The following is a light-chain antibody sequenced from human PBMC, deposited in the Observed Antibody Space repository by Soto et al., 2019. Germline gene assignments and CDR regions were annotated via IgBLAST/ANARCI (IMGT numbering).Light chain of an antibody. CDR2: GAS. CDR3: QQYNTWPPIT. V-gene: IGKV3-15*01. CDR1: QSISSY. Sequence: EIVLTQSPATVSLSPGERATLPCRASQSISSYLAWYKQRPGQAPRLLIYGASTRATGIPARFSGSGSGTEFTLTISSLQSEDFAVYYCQQYNTWPPITFGQGTRLEIK. J-gene: IGKJ5*01.